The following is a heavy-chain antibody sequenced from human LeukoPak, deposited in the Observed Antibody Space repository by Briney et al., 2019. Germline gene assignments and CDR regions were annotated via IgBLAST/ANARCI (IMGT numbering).Heavy chain of an antibody. D-gene: IGHD2-2*01. V-gene: IGHV3-23*01. CDR2: ISGSGGST. J-gene: IGHJ4*02. CDR3: AKGRSSTSSYDY. Sequence: PGGSLRVSCAASGFTFSSYAMSWVRQAPGKGLEWVSAISGSGGSTYYADSVKGRFTISRDNSKNTLYLRMNSLRAEDTAVYYCAKGRSSTSSYDYWGQGTLVTVSS. CDR1: GFTFSSYA.